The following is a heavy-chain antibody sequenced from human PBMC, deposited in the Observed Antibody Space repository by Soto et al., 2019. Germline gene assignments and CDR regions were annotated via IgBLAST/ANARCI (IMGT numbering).Heavy chain of an antibody. J-gene: IGHJ4*02. D-gene: IGHD3-10*01. CDR1: GGSISSYY. CDR3: ASYSTMVRAVIEYYFDY. Sequence: PSETLSLTCTVSGGSISSYYWSWIRQPPGKGLEWIGYIYYSGSTNYNPSLKSRVTISVDTSKNQFSLKLSSVTAADTAVYYCASYSTMVRAVIEYYFDYWGKGTLVTVSS. CDR2: IYYSGST. V-gene: IGHV4-59*01.